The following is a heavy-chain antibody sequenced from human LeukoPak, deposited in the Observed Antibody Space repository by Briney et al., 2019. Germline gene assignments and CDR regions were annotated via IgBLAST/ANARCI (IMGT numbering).Heavy chain of an antibody. CDR3: ARDHYSGYVDDAFDI. D-gene: IGHD5-12*01. J-gene: IGHJ3*02. Sequence: PGGSLRLSCAASGFTFSSYSMNWVRQAPGKGLEWVSSISSSSSYIYYADSVKGRFTISRDNAKNSLYLQMNSLRAEDTAVYYCARDHYSGYVDDAFDIWGPGTMVTVSS. CDR2: ISSSSSYI. CDR1: GFTFSSYS. V-gene: IGHV3-21*01.